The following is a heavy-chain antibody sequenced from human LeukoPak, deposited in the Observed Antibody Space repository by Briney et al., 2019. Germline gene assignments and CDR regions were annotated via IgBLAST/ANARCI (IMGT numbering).Heavy chain of an antibody. Sequence: SVKVSCKASRGTFSNYTISWVRQAPGQGLEWMGGIIPLFGTPTYAQKFQGRVTITADKSTSTAYMDLSSLRSDDTAVYYCATDRRENNYAYYFDYWGQGTLVTVSS. V-gene: IGHV1-69*06. D-gene: IGHD1/OR15-1a*01. CDR3: ATDRRENNYAYYFDY. CDR1: RGTFSNYT. CDR2: IIPLFGTP. J-gene: IGHJ4*02.